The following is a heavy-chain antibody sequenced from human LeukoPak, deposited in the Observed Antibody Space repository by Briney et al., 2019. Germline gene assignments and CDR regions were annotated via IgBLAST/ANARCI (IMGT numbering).Heavy chain of an antibody. V-gene: IGHV5-51*01. CDR2: IYPGDSDT. CDR3: ARQARLGYCSSTSCYVDY. CDR1: GYSFTSYW. J-gene: IGHJ4*02. Sequence: GESLKISCKGFGYSFTSYWIAWVRQLPGKGLEWMGIIYPGDSDTRYSPSFQGQVTISADKSISTAYLQWSSLKASDTAMYYCARQARLGYCSSTSCYVDYWGQGTLVTVSS. D-gene: IGHD2-2*01.